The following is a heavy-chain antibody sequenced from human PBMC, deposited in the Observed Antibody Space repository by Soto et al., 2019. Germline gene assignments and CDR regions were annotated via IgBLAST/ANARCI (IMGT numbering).Heavy chain of an antibody. J-gene: IGHJ4*02. D-gene: IGHD3-3*01. Sequence: QLQLQESGPGLVKPSETLSLTCTVSGGSISSSSYYWGWIRQPPGKGLEWIGSIYYSGSTYYNPSLKRRVTISVDTSKNQFSLKLSSVTAADTAVYYCARHRSDYDFWSGYSFDYWGQGTLVTVSS. CDR1: GGSISSSSYY. CDR2: IYYSGST. V-gene: IGHV4-39*01. CDR3: ARHRSDYDFWSGYSFDY.